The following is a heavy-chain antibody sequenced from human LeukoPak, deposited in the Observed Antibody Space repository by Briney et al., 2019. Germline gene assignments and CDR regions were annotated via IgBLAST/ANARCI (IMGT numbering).Heavy chain of an antibody. J-gene: IGHJ6*02. V-gene: IGHV3-66*01. CDR3: ARAEVFSYYGMDV. Sequence: GGPLRLSCAASGFTVSSNYMSWVRQAPGKGLEWFSVIYSGGSTYYADSVKGRFTISRDSSKNTLYLQMNSLRAEDTAVYYCARAEVFSYYGMDVWGQGTTVTVSS. CDR2: IYSGGST. CDR1: GFTVSSNY.